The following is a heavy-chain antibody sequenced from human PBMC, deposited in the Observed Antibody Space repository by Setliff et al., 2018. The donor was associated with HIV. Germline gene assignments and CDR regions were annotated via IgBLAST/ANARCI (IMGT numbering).Heavy chain of an antibody. V-gene: IGHV4-59*11. CDR1: DASIQSHY. Sequence: ASETLSLTCIVSDASIQSHYWSWVRQSPGKGLEWIGSIYYSGNTYYNPSLKSRATISEDTSRNQFSLRLSSVTAADTAIYFCVRNSGWALGSWGQGILVTVSS. CDR3: VRNSGWALGS. J-gene: IGHJ4*02. D-gene: IGHD3-16*01. CDR2: IYYSGNT.